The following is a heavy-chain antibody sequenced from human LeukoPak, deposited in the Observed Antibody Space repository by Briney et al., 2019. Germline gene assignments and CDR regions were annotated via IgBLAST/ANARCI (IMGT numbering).Heavy chain of an antibody. CDR1: GFPFSSQP. Sequence: GASLTLSCAASGFPFSSQPMIWLRQAPGQGLDLVSSIGGSGGSTYYADSVKGRSTISRDTSKNTLYLQMNSLRAEDTAVYYCAKYRGFGDSYDSWGQGTLVTVSS. J-gene: IGHJ4*02. V-gene: IGHV3-23*01. D-gene: IGHD3-10*01. CDR2: IGGSGGST. CDR3: AKYRGFGDSYDS.